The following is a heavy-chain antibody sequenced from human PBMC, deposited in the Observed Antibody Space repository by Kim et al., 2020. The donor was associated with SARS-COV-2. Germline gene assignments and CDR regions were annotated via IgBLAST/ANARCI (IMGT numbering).Heavy chain of an antibody. Sequence: SETLSLTCAVSGGSISSSNWWSWVRQPPGKGLEWIGEIYHSGSTNYNPSLKSRVTISVDKSKNQFSLKLSSVTAADTAVYYCARESIAAAGNNFDYWGQGTLVTVSS. CDR3: ARESIAAAGNNFDY. CDR1: GGSISSSNW. CDR2: IYHSGST. D-gene: IGHD6-13*01. J-gene: IGHJ4*02. V-gene: IGHV4-4*02.